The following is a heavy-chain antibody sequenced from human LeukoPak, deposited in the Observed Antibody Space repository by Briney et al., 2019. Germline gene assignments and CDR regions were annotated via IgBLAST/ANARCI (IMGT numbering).Heavy chain of an antibody. CDR1: GGSIISYY. J-gene: IGHJ3*02. CDR3: ARQDCTNGICHTGYDAFDI. CDR2: IYYSGST. D-gene: IGHD2-8*01. Sequence: PSETLSLTCTVSGGSIISYYWSWIRQPPGKGLEWMGSIYYSGSTYYNPSLKSRVTISVDTSKNQFSLKLSSVTAADTAVYYCARQDCTNGICHTGYDAFDIWGQGTMVTVSS. V-gene: IGHV4-59*08.